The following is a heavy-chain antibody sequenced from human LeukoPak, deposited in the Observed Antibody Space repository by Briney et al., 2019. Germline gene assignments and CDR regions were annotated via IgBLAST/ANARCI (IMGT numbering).Heavy chain of an antibody. J-gene: IGHJ5*02. CDR2: INHSGST. D-gene: IGHD4-17*01. Sequence: PSETLSLTCAVYGGSFSCYYWIWIRQPPGKGLEWIGEINHSGSTNYNPSLKSRVTISVDTSKNQFSLKLSSVTAADTAVYYCARGLNMTTVTTLTWGQGTLVTVSS. CDR1: GGSFSCYY. V-gene: IGHV4-34*01. CDR3: ARGLNMTTVTTLT.